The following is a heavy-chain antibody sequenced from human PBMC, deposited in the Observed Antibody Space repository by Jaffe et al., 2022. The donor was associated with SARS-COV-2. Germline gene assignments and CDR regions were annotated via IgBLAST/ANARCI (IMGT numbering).Heavy chain of an antibody. D-gene: IGHD3-16*01. CDR2: IKPDGSEK. V-gene: IGHV3-7*01. CDR3: TRDTSYSEY. Sequence: EVQLVESGGDLVQPGGSLRLSCAASGFTFKNYWMTWVRQAPGKGLEWVANIKPDGSEKYYLDSLRGRFTISRDNAENSLYLQMNSLRAEDTAVYYCTRDTSYSEYWGQGTLVTVSS. CDR1: GFTFKNYW. J-gene: IGHJ4*02.